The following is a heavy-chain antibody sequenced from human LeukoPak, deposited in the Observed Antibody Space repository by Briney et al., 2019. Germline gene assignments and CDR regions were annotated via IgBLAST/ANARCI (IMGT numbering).Heavy chain of an antibody. Sequence: ASVKVSCKASGYTFTNYYMHRVRQAPGQGLEWMGIINPSGGSTTYAQKFQGRVTMTRDTSTSTVYMELSSLRSEDTAVYYCARDYALRGGPVPNYYYYGMDVWGQGTTVTVSS. CDR1: GYTFTNYY. J-gene: IGHJ6*02. CDR3: ARDYALRGGPVPNYYYYGMDV. D-gene: IGHD3-10*01. CDR2: INPSGGST. V-gene: IGHV1-46*01.